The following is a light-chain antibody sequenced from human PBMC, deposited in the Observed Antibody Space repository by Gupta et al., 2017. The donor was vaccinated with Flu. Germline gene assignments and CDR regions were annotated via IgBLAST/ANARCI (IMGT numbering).Light chain of an antibody. Sequence: SYELTQPPSVSVSPGQTASITGSGDKLGDKYACWYQQKPGQSPVLVIFQESRRPSGIPEGFSGSNSGNTATLTISGTQAMDEADYYCQAWDSSILFGGGTKLTVL. CDR3: QAWDSSIL. V-gene: IGLV3-1*01. J-gene: IGLJ2*01. CDR2: QES. CDR1: KLGDKY.